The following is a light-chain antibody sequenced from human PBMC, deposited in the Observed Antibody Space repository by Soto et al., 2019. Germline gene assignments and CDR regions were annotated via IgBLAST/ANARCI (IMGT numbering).Light chain of an antibody. Sequence: QSALTQPASVSGSPGQSITISCTGSSSDIGSYNLVSWYQHHPGKAPKLMIYEGTNRPSGVSNRFSGSKSGNTASLTISGLQAEDEADYYCCSYARGSTLVFGGGTNSPS. V-gene: IGLV2-23*01. J-gene: IGLJ2*01. CDR1: SSDIGSYNL. CDR2: EGT. CDR3: CSYARGSTLV.